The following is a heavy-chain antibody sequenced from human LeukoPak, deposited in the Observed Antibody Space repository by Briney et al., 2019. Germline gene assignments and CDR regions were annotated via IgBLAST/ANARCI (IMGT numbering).Heavy chain of an antibody. CDR1: GTSISNKDYY. CDR3: ARHETDNWFDP. V-gene: IGHV4-59*08. J-gene: IGHJ5*02. D-gene: IGHD2-21*02. Sequence: SETLSLTCTVSGTSISNKDYYWSWIRQPPGKGLEWIGYVHYSGSTNYNPSLKSRVTISVDTAKDKFYLKLSSVTAADTAVYYCARHETDNWFDPWGQGTLVTVSS. CDR2: VHYSGST.